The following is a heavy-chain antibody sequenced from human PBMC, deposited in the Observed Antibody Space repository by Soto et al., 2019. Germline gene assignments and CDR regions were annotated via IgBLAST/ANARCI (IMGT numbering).Heavy chain of an antibody. CDR2: IIPVFGSA. CDR1: GGSFSSYA. V-gene: IGHV1-69*01. D-gene: IGHD6-13*01. J-gene: IGHJ4*02. Sequence: QVQLVQSGAEVKKPGSSVQVSCKASGGSFSSYAISWVRQAPGQGLEWMGGIIPVFGSANYAQKFQGRFTIIADESTMTAYMELTSLRAEDTAVYYWAAEAAAGKGYWGQGTLVTVSS. CDR3: AAEAAAGKGY.